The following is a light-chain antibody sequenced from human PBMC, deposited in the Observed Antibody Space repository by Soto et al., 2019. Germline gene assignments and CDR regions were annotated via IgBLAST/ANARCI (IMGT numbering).Light chain of an antibody. V-gene: IGLV2-14*01. Sequence: QSALTQPASVSGSPGQSITIXXTGTXSDVGGYNYVSWYQQHPGKAPKLMIYDVSNRPSGVSNRFSGSKSGNTASLTISGLQAEDEADYYCSSYTSSSTVVFGGGTKLTVL. CDR2: DVS. CDR3: SSYTSSSTVV. CDR1: XSDVGGYNY. J-gene: IGLJ2*01.